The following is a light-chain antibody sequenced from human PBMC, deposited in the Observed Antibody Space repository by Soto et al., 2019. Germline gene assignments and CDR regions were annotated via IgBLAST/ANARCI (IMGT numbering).Light chain of an antibody. CDR3: IQDYTYPWT. J-gene: IGKJ1*01. CDR2: TAS. Sequence: AIQMTQSPSSLSASVGDRVTITCRASQDIRSDLGWYQQKPGKAPKLLIHTASSLQSGVPSRFSGSGSGTDFTLTISSLQPEDFAPYYCIQDYTYPWTFGQGTKVEIK. V-gene: IGKV1-6*01. CDR1: QDIRSD.